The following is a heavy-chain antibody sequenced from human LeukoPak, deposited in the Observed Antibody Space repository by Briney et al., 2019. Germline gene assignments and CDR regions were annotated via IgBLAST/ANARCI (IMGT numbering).Heavy chain of an antibody. V-gene: IGHV3-21*01. D-gene: IGHD2-8*01. CDR1: GITFSSYS. CDR3: ARDSMADAFDI. Sequence: GGSLRLSCAASGITFSSYSMNWVRQAPGKGLEWVSSISSSSSYIYYADSVKGRFTISRDNAKNSLYLQMNSLRAEDTAVYYCARDSMADAFDIWGQGTMVTVSS. J-gene: IGHJ3*02. CDR2: ISSSSSYI.